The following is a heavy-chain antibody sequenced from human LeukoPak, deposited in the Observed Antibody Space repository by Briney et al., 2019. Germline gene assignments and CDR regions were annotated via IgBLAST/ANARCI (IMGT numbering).Heavy chain of an antibody. CDR3: ARWPSTGESNWLDP. J-gene: IGHJ5*02. D-gene: IGHD3-10*01. Sequence: SETLSLTCTVSGGSISSYYWSWIRQPAGKGLEWIGRFYTSGSTNYNPSLKSRVTMSVDTSKNQFSLKLSSVTAADTAVYYCARWPSTGESNWLDPWGQGTLVTVSS. CDR1: GGSISSYY. V-gene: IGHV4-4*07. CDR2: FYTSGST.